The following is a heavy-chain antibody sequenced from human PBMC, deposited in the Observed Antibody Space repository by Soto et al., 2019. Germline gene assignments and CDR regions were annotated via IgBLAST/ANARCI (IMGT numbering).Heavy chain of an antibody. CDR3: TAGRELPYYYYGMDV. V-gene: IGHV3-15*07. CDR2: IKSKTDGGTT. J-gene: IGHJ6*02. CDR1: GFTFSNAW. Sequence: EVQLVESGGGLVKPGGSLRLSCAASGFTFSNAWMNWVRQAPGKGLEWVGRIKSKTDGGTTDYAAPVKGRCTSSRDDSKSTLYPQMNSPKTEDTAVYYGTAGRELPYYYYGMDVWGQGTTVTVSS. D-gene: IGHD1-26*01.